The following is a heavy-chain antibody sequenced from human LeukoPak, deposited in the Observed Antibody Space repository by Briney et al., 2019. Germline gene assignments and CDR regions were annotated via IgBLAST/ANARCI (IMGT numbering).Heavy chain of an antibody. Sequence: GGSLRLSCAAPRFTVIAKDMTCLRQAPGKRLESVSVLYSDGNTKYADSVQGRFTISRDNSKNTLYLERNSLSPDDTAVYYCARGVEPLAANTLAYWGQGTLVTVSS. D-gene: IGHD3-16*01. J-gene: IGHJ4*02. V-gene: IGHV3-53*01. CDR3: ARGVEPLAANTLAY. CDR2: LYSDGNT. CDR1: RFTVIAKD.